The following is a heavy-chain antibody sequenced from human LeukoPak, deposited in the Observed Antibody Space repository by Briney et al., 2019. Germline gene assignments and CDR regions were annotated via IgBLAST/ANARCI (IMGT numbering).Heavy chain of an antibody. V-gene: IGHV3-23*01. CDR2: ISGSGADT. D-gene: IGHD6-19*01. CDR1: GFTFSNYA. Sequence: GGSLRLSCAASGFTFSNYAMIWVRQAPGKGLEWVSAISGSGADTYYADSVKGRFTISRDNSKNTLYLQMNSLRAKDTAVYYCAKGIAVEEAFDYWGQGTLVTVSS. CDR3: AKGIAVEEAFDY. J-gene: IGHJ4*02.